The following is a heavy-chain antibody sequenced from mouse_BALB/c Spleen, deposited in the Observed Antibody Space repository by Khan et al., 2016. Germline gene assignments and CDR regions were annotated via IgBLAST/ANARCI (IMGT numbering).Heavy chain of an antibody. CDR1: GYSITSDYA. V-gene: IGHV3-2*02. D-gene: IGHD1-1*01. CDR2: IRYSGST. J-gene: IGHJ4*01. CDR3: ARSDYGDKDATDC. Sequence: EVQLQESGPGLVKPSQSLSLTCTVTGYSITSDYAWNWIRQFPGNRLEWMGYIRYSGSTSYNPSLKSRVSITRDTSKNQFFLRLNSVTSEDTATYYCARSDYGDKDATDCWGQGTSVTVSS.